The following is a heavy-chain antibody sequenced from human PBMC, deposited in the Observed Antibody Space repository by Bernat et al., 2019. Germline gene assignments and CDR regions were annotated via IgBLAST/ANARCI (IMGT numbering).Heavy chain of an antibody. J-gene: IGHJ4*02. CDR3: ARDKDGGYAFDH. CDR2: ILGSGDST. D-gene: IGHD5-12*01. CDR1: GFMFTKYA. Sequence: EVELVESGGTLVQPGVSLRLSCAASGFMFTKYAMHWVRQAPGKGPEYLSSILGSGDSTQYANSVKGRFIISRDNSKNTLYLHMGSLRPDDMAVYYCARDKDGGYAFDHWGQGTLVTVSS. V-gene: IGHV3-64*01.